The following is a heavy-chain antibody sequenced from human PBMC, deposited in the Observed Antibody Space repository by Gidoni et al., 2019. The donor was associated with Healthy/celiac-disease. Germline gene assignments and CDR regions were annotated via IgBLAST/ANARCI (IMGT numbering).Heavy chain of an antibody. CDR1: GFTFSSYS. V-gene: IGHV3-48*02. J-gene: IGHJ5*02. Sequence: EVQLVESGGGWVQPGGSLRLSCAASGFTFSSYSMNWVRQAPGKGLEWVSYISSSSSTIYYADSVKGRFTISRDNAKNSLYLQMNSLRDEDTAVYYCARDYSSSWSINWFDPWGQGTLVTVSS. CDR2: ISSSSSTI. CDR3: ARDYSSSWSINWFDP. D-gene: IGHD6-13*01.